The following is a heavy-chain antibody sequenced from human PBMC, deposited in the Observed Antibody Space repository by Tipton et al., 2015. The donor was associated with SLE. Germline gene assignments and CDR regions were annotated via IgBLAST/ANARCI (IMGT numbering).Heavy chain of an antibody. Sequence: TLSLTCDVFGGSLSGFYWSWIRQTPGKGLAWIGEINHSGNTNYNPSLKSRVTISVDTSKNQFSLKLSSVTAADTAVYYCACRIAARRSSLIPFDYWGQGTLVTVSS. D-gene: IGHD6-6*01. CDR1: GGSLSGFY. V-gene: IGHV4-34*01. CDR2: INHSGNT. J-gene: IGHJ4*02. CDR3: ACRIAARRSSLIPFDY.